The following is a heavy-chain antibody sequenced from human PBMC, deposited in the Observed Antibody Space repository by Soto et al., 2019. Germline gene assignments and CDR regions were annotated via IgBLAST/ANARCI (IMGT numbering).Heavy chain of an antibody. CDR3: ARGPLGRYCSGGSCYPGYYHYGMDV. CDR1: GGSFSGYY. Sequence: SETLSLTCAVYGGSFSGYYWSWIRQPPGKGLEWIGEINHSGSTNYNPSLKSRVTISVDTSKNQFSLKLSSVTAADTAVYYCARGPLGRYCSGGSCYPGYYHYGMDVWGKGTTVTVSS. V-gene: IGHV4-34*01. CDR2: INHSGST. D-gene: IGHD2-15*01. J-gene: IGHJ6*04.